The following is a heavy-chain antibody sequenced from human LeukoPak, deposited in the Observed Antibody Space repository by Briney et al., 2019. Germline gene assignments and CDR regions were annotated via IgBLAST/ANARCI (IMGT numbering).Heavy chain of an antibody. Sequence: GGSLRLSCSASGFSFTSYAMNWVRQAPGKGLEWVSSITTGSSYIYYADSVRGRSSVSRDNAKNSLYLEMNSLRAEDTAVYYCARVEATTARSYYYYMDVWGKGTTVTVSS. J-gene: IGHJ6*03. CDR1: GFSFTSYA. V-gene: IGHV3-21*06. CDR3: ARVEATTARSYYYYMDV. D-gene: IGHD1-1*01. CDR2: ITTGSSYI.